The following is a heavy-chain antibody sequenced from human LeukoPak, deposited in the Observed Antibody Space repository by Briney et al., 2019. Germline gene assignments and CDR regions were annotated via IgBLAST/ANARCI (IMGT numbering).Heavy chain of an antibody. Sequence: GASVKVSCKAPGYTFTGYYMHWVRQAPGQGLEWMGWINTNSGGTNYAQKFQGRVTMTRDTSISTAYMELSRLRSDDTAVYYCARDWEGFDCGGDCFHMDVWGKGTTVTVSS. J-gene: IGHJ6*03. V-gene: IGHV1-2*02. CDR3: ARDWEGFDCGGDCFHMDV. CDR1: GYTFTGYY. D-gene: IGHD2-21*02. CDR2: INTNSGGT.